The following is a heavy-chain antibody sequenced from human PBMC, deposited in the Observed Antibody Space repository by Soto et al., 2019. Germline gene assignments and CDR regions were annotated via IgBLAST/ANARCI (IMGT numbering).Heavy chain of an antibody. Sequence: SVKVSCKASGGTFSSYAISWVRQAPGQGLEWMGGIIPIFGTANYAQKFQGRVTITADKSTSTAYMELSSLRPEDTAVYYCARGFYYDSSGQTGEWFDPWGQGTLVTVSS. J-gene: IGHJ5*02. V-gene: IGHV1-69*06. CDR2: IIPIFGTA. CDR1: GGTFSSYA. CDR3: ARGFYYDSSGQTGEWFDP. D-gene: IGHD3-22*01.